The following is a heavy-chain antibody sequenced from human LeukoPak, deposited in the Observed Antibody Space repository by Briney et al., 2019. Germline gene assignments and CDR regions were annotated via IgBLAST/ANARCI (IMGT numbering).Heavy chain of an antibody. CDR1: GFTFSSYA. J-gene: IGHJ4*02. CDR3: ARDRGGPTGDY. CDR2: ISSSSSYI. Sequence: GGSLRLSCAASGFTFSSYAMTWVRQAPGKGLEWVSSISSSSSYIYYADSVKGRFTISRDNAKNSLYLQMNSLRAEDTAVYYCARDRGGPTGDYWGQGTLVTVSS. V-gene: IGHV3-21*01. D-gene: IGHD2-15*01.